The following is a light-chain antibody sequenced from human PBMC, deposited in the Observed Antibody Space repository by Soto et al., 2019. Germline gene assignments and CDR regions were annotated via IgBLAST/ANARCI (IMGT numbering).Light chain of an antibody. Sequence: QSVLTQPPSVSAAPGQKVTISCSGSSSNIGNNYVSWYQQLPGTAPKLLIYDNNKRPSGIPDRFSGSKSGTSATLGITVLQTGDEADYYCGTWDFSLSVWVFGGGTKLTVL. CDR1: SSNIGNNY. CDR3: GTWDFSLSVWV. CDR2: DNN. V-gene: IGLV1-51*01. J-gene: IGLJ3*02.